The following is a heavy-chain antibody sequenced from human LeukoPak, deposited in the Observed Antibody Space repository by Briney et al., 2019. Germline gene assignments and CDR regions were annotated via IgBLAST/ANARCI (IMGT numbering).Heavy chain of an antibody. CDR1: GYSISSGDY. V-gene: IGHV4-38-2*01. CDR3: ARSPYYFDSSGYHGAYYFDY. Sequence: SETLSLTCVVSGYSISSGDYWGWIRQPPGKGLEWIGSNYHRGSTYNNPSLKSRVTISVNTSKNQFSLKLSSVTAADTAVYYCARSPYYFDSSGYHGAYYFDYWGQGTLVTVSS. CDR2: NYHRGST. D-gene: IGHD3-22*01. J-gene: IGHJ4*02.